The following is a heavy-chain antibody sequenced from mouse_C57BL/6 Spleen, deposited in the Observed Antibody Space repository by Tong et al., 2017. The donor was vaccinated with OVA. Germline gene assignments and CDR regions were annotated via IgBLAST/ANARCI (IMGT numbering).Heavy chain of an antibody. Sequence: EVQLQESGGDLVKPGGSLKLSCAASGFTFSSYGMSWVRQTPDKRLEWVATISSGGSYTYYPDSMKGRFTISRDNAKNTLYLQMSSLKSEDTAMYYCARHVQDVRFAYWGQGTLVTVSA. V-gene: IGHV5-6*01. CDR2: ISSGGSYT. J-gene: IGHJ3*01. CDR1: GFTFSSYG. CDR3: ARHVQDVRFAY.